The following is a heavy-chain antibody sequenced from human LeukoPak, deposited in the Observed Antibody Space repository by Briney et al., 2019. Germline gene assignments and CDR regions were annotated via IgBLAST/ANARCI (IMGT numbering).Heavy chain of an antibody. J-gene: IGHJ4*02. CDR1: GFTFSSYG. D-gene: IGHD3-10*01. CDR3: ARETYGSGSYVTDY. Sequence: GGSLRLSCAASGFTFSSYGMSWVRQAPGKGLEWVSAISGSGGSTYYADSVKGRFTISRDNAKNSLYLQMNSLRAEDTAVYYCARETYGSGSYVTDYWGQGTLVTVSS. V-gene: IGHV3-23*01. CDR2: ISGSGGST.